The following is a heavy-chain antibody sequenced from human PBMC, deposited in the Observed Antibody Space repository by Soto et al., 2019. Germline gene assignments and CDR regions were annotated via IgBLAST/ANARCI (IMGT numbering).Heavy chain of an antibody. CDR3: AIPSGLTETGHDY. CDR1: GFIFSNYA. D-gene: IGHD6-19*01. CDR2: IGGNGADT. Sequence: PGGSLRLSCAASGFIFSNYAMSWVRQAPGKGLEWVSAIGGNGADTYYADSVKGRFTISRDNSKNTLYLQMNSLRAEDTAVYFCAIPSGLTETGHDYWGQGTLVTVSS. V-gene: IGHV3-23*01. J-gene: IGHJ4*02.